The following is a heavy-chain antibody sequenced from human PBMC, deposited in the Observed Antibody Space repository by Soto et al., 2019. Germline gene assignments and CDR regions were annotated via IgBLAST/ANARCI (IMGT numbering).Heavy chain of an antibody. D-gene: IGHD2-8*01. Sequence: QVQLVQSGAEVKKPGSSVQVSCKASGDTFTTNSLNWVRQAPGQGLEWMGGIIPVVGTTKYAQKYQDRVTITGDKSTKTAYMQLSSLRSDDTAVYYCARGLLYATTYFDYWGQGTPVTVSS. CDR2: IIPVVGTT. CDR3: ARGLLYATTYFDY. CDR1: GDTFTTNS. J-gene: IGHJ4*02. V-gene: IGHV1-69*06.